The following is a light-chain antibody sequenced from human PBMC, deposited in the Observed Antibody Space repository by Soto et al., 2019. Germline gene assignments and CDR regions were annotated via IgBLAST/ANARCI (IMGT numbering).Light chain of an antibody. CDR3: SSFTGSTTVVV. CDR2: DVS. J-gene: IGLJ2*01. CDR1: SSDIGEYDF. V-gene: IGLV2-14*03. Sequence: QSALTQPASVSGSPGQSVTISCTGTSSDIGEYDFVSWYQQHPGKAPKLVILDVSNRPSGVSNRFSGSKSGNTASLSISGLQAEDEAHYYCSSFTGSTTVVVFGGRTKLTVL.